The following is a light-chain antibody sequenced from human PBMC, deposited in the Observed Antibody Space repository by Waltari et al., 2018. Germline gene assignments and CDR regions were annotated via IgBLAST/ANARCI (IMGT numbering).Light chain of an antibody. CDR3: QSYDSSLSGLV. Sequence: QSVLTQPPSVSGAPGQRVTISCTGRSSNIAAGYDVHWYQQLPGTAPKLLIYGNSNRPSGVPDRFSGSKSGTSASLAITGLQAEDEADYYCQSYDSSLSGLVFGTGTKVTVL. CDR2: GNS. J-gene: IGLJ1*01. V-gene: IGLV1-40*01. CDR1: SSNIAAGYD.